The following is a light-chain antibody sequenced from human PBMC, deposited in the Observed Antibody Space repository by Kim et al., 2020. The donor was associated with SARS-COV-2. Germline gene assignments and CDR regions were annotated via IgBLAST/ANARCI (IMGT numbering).Light chain of an antibody. J-gene: IGKJ4*01. V-gene: IGKV1-27*01. CDR1: QAISNY. CDR2: AAS. Sequence: DIQMTQSPSSLSASLGDRVTITCRASQAISNYLAWYQQKPGKVPKLLIYAASSLQSGVPSRFSGSGSKTEFILTINSLQPEDVATYFCQTYKSAASVFGGGTKLEI. CDR3: QTYKSAASV.